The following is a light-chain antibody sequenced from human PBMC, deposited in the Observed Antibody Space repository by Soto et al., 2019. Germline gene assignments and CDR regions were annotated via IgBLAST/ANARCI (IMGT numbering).Light chain of an antibody. CDR3: CSYAGSSTLR. Sequence: LSQPSSVSGSPGQSITISCPGTTSVVGSYNLVSWYQQHPGKAPKLMIYEVSKRPSGVSNRFSGSKSGNTASLTISGLQAEDEADYYCCSYAGSSTLRFGTGTKVTVL. J-gene: IGLJ1*01. CDR1: TSVVGSYNL. V-gene: IGLV2-23*02. CDR2: EVS.